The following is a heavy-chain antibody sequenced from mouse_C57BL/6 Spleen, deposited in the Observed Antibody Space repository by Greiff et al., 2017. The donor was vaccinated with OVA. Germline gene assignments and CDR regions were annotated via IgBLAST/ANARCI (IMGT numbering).Heavy chain of an antibody. D-gene: IGHD2-4*01. CDR2: ISYDGSN. J-gene: IGHJ4*01. CDR3: ARRDYDDYYAMDY. Sequence: ESGPGLVKPSQSLSLTCSVTGYSITSGYYWNWIRQFPGNKLEWMGYISYDGSNNYNPSLKNRISITRDTSKNRFFLKLNSVTTEDTATYYCARRDYDDYYAMDYWGQGTSVTVSS. CDR1: GYSITSGYY. V-gene: IGHV3-6*01.